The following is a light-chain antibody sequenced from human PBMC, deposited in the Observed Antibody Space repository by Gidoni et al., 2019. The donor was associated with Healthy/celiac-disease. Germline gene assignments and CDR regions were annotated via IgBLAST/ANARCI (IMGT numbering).Light chain of an antibody. Sequence: AIRLSLSPSAFSASTGDRVTITCRASQGISSYLAWYQQKPGKAPKLLIYAASTMQSGVPSMFSGSGSGTDFTLTISCLQSEDFATYYCQQYYSYPRTFGQGTKVEIK. CDR1: QGISSY. V-gene: IGKV1-8*01. CDR3: QQYYSYPRT. CDR2: AAS. J-gene: IGKJ1*01.